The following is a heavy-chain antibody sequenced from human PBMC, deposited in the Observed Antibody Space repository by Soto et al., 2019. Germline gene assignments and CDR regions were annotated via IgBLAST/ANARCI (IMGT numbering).Heavy chain of an antibody. V-gene: IGHV4-59*01. J-gene: IGHJ5*02. CDR2: IYYSGST. Sequence: QVQLQESGPGLVKPSETLSVTCTVSGGSFSNYYWCWIRQAPGKGLEWIGYIYYSGSTNYNPSLKSRVIMSIDTTTNHFSLKLSSVTAADTAVYYYAMEHGLNYGNRFDPWGQCLLVTVSS. D-gene: IGHD3-10*01. CDR1: GGSFSNYY. CDR3: AMEHGLNYGNRFDP.